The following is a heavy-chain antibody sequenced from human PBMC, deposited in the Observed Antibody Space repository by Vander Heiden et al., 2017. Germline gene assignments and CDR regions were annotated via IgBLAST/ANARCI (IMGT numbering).Heavy chain of an antibody. D-gene: IGHD3-10*01. CDR1: GFNFSTRA. Sequence: EVQLLESGGGLLQPGGSLRLSCAASGFNFSTRAMTWVRQAPGKGLEWVSGISGSGGSTYYADSIKGRFTTSRDNSKNTLYMQMNSLRADDTAVYYCTKDLYYFGSGTSGHWGQGTLVTVSS. CDR2: ISGSGGST. CDR3: TKDLYYFGSGTSGH. V-gene: IGHV3-23*01. J-gene: IGHJ4*02.